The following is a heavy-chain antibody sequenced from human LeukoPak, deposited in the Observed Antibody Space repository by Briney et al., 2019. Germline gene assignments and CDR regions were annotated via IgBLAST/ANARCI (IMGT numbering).Heavy chain of an antibody. Sequence: KPSETLSLTCTVSGGSMSTSSYFWGWIRQPPGMGLEWIGTIHYSGRTYYNSSLKSRVTISVDTSKNQFSLNLSSVTAADTAVYYCARHLEADAFDIWGQGTMVTVSS. CDR1: GGSMSTSSYF. CDR2: IHYSGRT. J-gene: IGHJ3*02. D-gene: IGHD1-1*01. V-gene: IGHV4-39*01. CDR3: ARHLEADAFDI.